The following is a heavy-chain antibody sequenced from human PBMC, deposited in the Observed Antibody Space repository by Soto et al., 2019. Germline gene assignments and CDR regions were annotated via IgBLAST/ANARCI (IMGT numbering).Heavy chain of an antibody. CDR2: ISGSGSTT. Sequence: EVQLLESGGGLVQPGGSLRLSCAASGFTFSSYAMSWVRQAPGKGLEWVSGISGSGSTTYYADSVKGRFTISRDNSKNTLYLQMNSLRAEDTAVYYCANSDWDNPDGYFQHWGQGTLVTVSS. CDR3: ANSDWDNPDGYFQH. CDR1: GFTFSSYA. J-gene: IGHJ1*01. D-gene: IGHD6-19*01. V-gene: IGHV3-23*01.